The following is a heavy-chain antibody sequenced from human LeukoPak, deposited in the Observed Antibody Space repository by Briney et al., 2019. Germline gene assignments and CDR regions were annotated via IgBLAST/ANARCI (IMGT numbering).Heavy chain of an antibody. V-gene: IGHV4-39*07. CDR2: IYYSGST. J-gene: IGHJ4*02. Sequence: SETLSLTCTVSGGSISSSSYYWGWIRQPPGTGLEWIGSIYYSGSTYYNPSLKSRVTISVDTSKNQFSLRLSSVTAADTAVYYCARDYYDSSGYYSYFDYWGQGTLVTVSS. CDR3: ARDYYDSSGYYSYFDY. D-gene: IGHD3-22*01. CDR1: GGSISSSSYY.